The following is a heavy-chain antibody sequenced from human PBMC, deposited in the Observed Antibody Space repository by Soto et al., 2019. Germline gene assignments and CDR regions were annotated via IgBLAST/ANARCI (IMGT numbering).Heavy chain of an antibody. J-gene: IGHJ1*01. CDR2: INQAGSQK. Sequence: GGSLRLSCAGSGFRFSSSWMSWIRQAPGKGLEWVAHINQAGSQKYYVDSAKGRFTISRDNAKTSLYLQMNNLRAEDTAVYYCASWADAVDEDQFQHCGQGTLVTVSS. CDR3: ASWADAVDEDQFQH. V-gene: IGHV3-7*01. CDR1: GFRFSSSW. D-gene: IGHD2-2*01.